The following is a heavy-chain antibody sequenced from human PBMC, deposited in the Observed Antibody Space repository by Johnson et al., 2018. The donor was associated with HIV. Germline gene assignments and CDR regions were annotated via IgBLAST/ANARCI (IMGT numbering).Heavy chain of an antibody. CDR3: AKKGNVGSWDLDAFDI. J-gene: IGHJ3*02. Sequence: QVQLVESGGGVVQPGRSLRLSCAASGFTFSSYALHWVRQAPGKGLQWVAVISSDGRNKYYADSVKGRFTISRDNSKNTLYLQMNSLRAEDTAIYYCAKKGNVGSWDLDAFDIWGQGTMVTISS. D-gene: IGHD1-26*01. CDR1: GFTFSSYA. V-gene: IGHV3-30-3*02. CDR2: ISSDGRNK.